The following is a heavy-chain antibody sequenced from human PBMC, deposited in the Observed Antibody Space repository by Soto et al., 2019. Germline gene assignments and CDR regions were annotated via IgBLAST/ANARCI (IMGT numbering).Heavy chain of an antibody. D-gene: IGHD2-21*02. Sequence: QVQLVESGGGLVKPGGSLRLSCAASGFTFSDYYMSWIRQAPGKGLEWVSYISGSGTYTNYGDSVKGRFTISRDNAKNSLYLQMNSLRAEDTAVYYCVRGGSYCRGDCFDYWGQGTLVTGSS. CDR1: GFTFSDYY. J-gene: IGHJ4*02. CDR2: ISGSGTYT. V-gene: IGHV3-11*06. CDR3: VRGGSYCRGDCFDY.